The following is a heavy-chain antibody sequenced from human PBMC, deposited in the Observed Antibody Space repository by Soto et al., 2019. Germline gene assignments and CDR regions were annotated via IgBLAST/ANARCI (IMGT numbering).Heavy chain of an antibody. D-gene: IGHD3-9*01. CDR3: ARDPGFRSDY. CDR2: ISAYNGNT. V-gene: IGHV1-18*01. CDR1: DFTFTSYG. Sequence: VEVSGKAFDFTFTSYGISWVRQAPGQGLEWMGWISAYNGNTNYAQKLQGRVTMTTDTSTSTAYMELRSLRSDDTAVYYCARDPGFRSDYWGQGTLVTVSS. J-gene: IGHJ4*02.